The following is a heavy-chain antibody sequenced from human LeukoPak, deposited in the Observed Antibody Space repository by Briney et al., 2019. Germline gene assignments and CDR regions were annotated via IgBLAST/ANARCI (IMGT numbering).Heavy chain of an antibody. V-gene: IGHV3-23*01. CDR2: LRSSGGNP. J-gene: IGHJ4*02. CDR1: GFTFSSYA. CDR3: AKDQPELGTMGYY. D-gene: IGHD5-24*01. Sequence: PGGSLRLSCAASGFTFSSYAMSWVRQAPGRGLEWVSGLRSSGGNPDYADTVKGRFTISRDNSKNTLYLQMNNLRGEDTAIYYCAKDQPELGTMGYYWGQGTLVTVSS.